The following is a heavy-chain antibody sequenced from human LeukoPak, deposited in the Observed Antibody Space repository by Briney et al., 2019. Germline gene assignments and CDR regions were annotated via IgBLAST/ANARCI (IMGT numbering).Heavy chain of an antibody. D-gene: IGHD3-22*01. CDR1: GFTFSGAW. J-gene: IGHJ6*03. CDR2: IKSKTDGGTT. CDR3: TTLYYYDSSGYKPYYYYYYMDV. Sequence: GSLRLSCTASGFTFSGAWMTWVRQAPGKGLEWVGRIKSKTDGGTTDYAAPVKGRFTISRDDSKNTLYLQMNSLKTEDTAVYYCTTLYYYDSSGYKPYYYYYYMDVWGKGTTVTVSS. V-gene: IGHV3-15*01.